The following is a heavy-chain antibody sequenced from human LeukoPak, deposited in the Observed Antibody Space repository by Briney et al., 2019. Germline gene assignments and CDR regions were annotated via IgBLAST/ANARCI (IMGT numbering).Heavy chain of an antibody. CDR1: GFTFSSYA. CDR3: AGGLQWLGAAFDY. V-gene: IGHV3-30-3*01. J-gene: IGHJ4*02. CDR2: ISYDGSNK. Sequence: GGSLRLSCAASGFTFSSYAMHWVRQAPGKGLEWVAVISYDGSNKYYADSVKGRFTISRDNSKNTLYLQMNSLRAEDTAAYYCAGGLQWLGAAFDYWGQGTLVTVSS. D-gene: IGHD6-19*01.